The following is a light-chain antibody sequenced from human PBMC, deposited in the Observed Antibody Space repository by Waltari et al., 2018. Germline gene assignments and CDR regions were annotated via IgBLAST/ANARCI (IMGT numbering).Light chain of an antibody. J-gene: IGKJ4*01. Sequence: DIQLTQSPSYLSASVGDRVTLLCRASQDLGHFVNWSPHTPGEAPKLLFNDATRLETRVSSRFGGHASGSESSIIVNGLQPDDVATYYCQQYDYRLPTCGGGTKVQI. V-gene: IGKV1-33*01. CDR3: QQYDYRLPT. CDR2: DAT. CDR1: QDLGHF.